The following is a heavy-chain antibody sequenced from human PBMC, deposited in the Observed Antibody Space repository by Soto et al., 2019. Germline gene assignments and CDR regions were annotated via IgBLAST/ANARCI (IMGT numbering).Heavy chain of an antibody. D-gene: IGHD7-27*01. V-gene: IGHV3-7*01. CDR3: ARDPIRGDGSVFDS. CDR2: INRDGSER. Sequence: PGGSLRHSCEAYGVPFRSYWRGLVRPAPGKGLEWVANINRDGSERYYVDSVKGRFTISRDNAKNSVYLQMNSLRAEDSAVYYCARDPIRGDGSVFDSWVQGALVTVSS. CDR1: GVPFRSYW. J-gene: IGHJ5*01.